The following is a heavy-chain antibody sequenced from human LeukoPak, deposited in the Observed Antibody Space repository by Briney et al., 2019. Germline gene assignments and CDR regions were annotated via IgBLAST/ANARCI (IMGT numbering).Heavy chain of an antibody. D-gene: IGHD1-7*01. Sequence: GSLRLSCAASGFTFNTYAMSWVRQAPGKGLEWVSAISGSGGSTYYADFVKGRFTISRDNSKNMLYLQMNSLRAKDTAVYYCAKDVKYWNYDGDYYYYMGVWGKGTTVTVSS. V-gene: IGHV3-23*01. CDR2: ISGSGGST. J-gene: IGHJ6*03. CDR1: GFTFNTYA. CDR3: AKDVKYWNYDGDYYYYMGV.